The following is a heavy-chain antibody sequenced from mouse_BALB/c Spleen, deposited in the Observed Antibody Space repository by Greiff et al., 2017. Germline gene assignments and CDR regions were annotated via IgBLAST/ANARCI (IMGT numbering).Heavy chain of an antibody. CDR2: ISSGGGNT. V-gene: IGHV5-9*03. CDR1: GFTFSSYT. Sequence: EVKLVESGGGLVKPGGSLKLSCAASGFTFSSYTMSWVRQTPEKRLEWVATISSGGGNTYYPDSVKGRFTISRDNAKNNLYLQMSSLRSEDTALYYCARLGHYFDYWGQGTTLTVAS. J-gene: IGHJ2*01. CDR3: ARLGHYFDY.